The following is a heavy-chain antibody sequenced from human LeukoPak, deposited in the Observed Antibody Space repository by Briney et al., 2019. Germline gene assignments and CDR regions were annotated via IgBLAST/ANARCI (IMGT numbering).Heavy chain of an antibody. D-gene: IGHD5-18*01. CDR2: ISSNGGST. V-gene: IGHV3-64D*09. Sequence: PGGSLRLSCSASGFTFSRYAMHWARQAPGKGLEYVSAISSNGGSTYYGDSVKGRFTISRDNSENTLYLQVSSLRAEDTAVYYCVKARGIQLWLPGDYWGQGTLDPVSS. J-gene: IGHJ4*02. CDR3: VKARGIQLWLPGDY. CDR1: GFTFSRYA.